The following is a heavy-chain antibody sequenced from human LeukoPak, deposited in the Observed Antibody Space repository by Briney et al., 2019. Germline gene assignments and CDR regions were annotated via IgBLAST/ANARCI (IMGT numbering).Heavy chain of an antibody. CDR2: IIPILGTA. J-gene: IGHJ4*02. CDR3: ARDLYYGSVSYHKFDY. V-gene: IGHV1-69*10. CDR1: GGTFSSYA. D-gene: IGHD3-10*01. Sequence: SVKISCKASGGTFSSYAISWVRQAPGQGLEWMGGIIPILGTANYAQKFQGRVTITADNSTCTAYMELSSLRSEDTAVYFCARDLYYGSVSYHKFDYWGQGTLVTVSS.